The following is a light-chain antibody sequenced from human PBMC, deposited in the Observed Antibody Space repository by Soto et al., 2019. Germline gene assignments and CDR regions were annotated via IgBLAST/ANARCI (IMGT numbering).Light chain of an antibody. CDR1: SSDVGAYNY. Sequence: QSALTQPPSASGPPGQSVTISCTGTSSDVGAYNYVSWYQQHPGKAPKLMIYEVSKRPSGVPDRFSGSKSGNTASLTVSGLQAEDEADYYCSSYAGGVIFGGGTKLTVL. CDR2: EVS. J-gene: IGLJ2*01. V-gene: IGLV2-8*01. CDR3: SSYAGGVI.